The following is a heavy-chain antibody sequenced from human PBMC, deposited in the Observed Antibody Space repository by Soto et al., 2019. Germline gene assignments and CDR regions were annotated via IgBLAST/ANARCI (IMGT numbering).Heavy chain of an antibody. D-gene: IGHD3-22*01. CDR3: ARGGSSGYYLNYYYSYGMEV. CDR1: GGSFSGYY. Sequence: SETLSLTCAVYGGSFSGYYWSLIRQPPGKGLEWIGEINHSGSTNYNPSLKSRVTISVDTSKNQCSLKLSSVTAADTAVYYCARGGSSGYYLNYYYSYGMEVWGEGTTVTVSS. V-gene: IGHV4-34*01. CDR2: INHSGST. J-gene: IGHJ6*04.